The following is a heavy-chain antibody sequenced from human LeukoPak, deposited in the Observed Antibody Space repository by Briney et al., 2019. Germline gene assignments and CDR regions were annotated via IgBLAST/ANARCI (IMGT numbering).Heavy chain of an antibody. CDR3: ARSPRTSYCSSTSCYPDY. V-gene: IGHV3-21*01. D-gene: IGHD2-2*01. CDR1: GFTVSSNY. Sequence: GGSLRLSCAASGFTVSSNYMSWVRQAPGKGLEWVSSISSSSSYIYYADSVKGRFTISRDNAKNSLYLQMNSLRAEDTAVYYCARSPRTSYCSSTSCYPDYWGQGTLVTVSS. J-gene: IGHJ4*02. CDR2: ISSSSSYI.